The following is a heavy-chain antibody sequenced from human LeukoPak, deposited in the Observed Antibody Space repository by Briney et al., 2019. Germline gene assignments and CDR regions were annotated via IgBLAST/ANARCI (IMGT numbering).Heavy chain of an antibody. Sequence: GGSLRLSCAASGFTFSSYGMHWVRQAPGKGLEWVAVISYDGSNKYYADSVKGRFTISRDNSKNTLYLQMNSLRAEDTAVYYCANTWGEGYDYVWGSYRQKSQSVDYWGQGTLVTVSS. CDR3: ANTWGEGYDYVWGSYRQKSQSVDY. J-gene: IGHJ4*02. CDR1: GFTFSSYG. CDR2: ISYDGSNK. V-gene: IGHV3-30*18. D-gene: IGHD3-16*02.